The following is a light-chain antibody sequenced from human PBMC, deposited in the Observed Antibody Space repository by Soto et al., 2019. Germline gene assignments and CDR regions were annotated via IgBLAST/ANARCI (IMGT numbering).Light chain of an antibody. J-gene: IGLJ3*02. CDR3: CSYAGSRV. CDR2: NNN. Sequence: QSVLTQSPSASGTPGQRVTISCSGSSSNIGSNTVNWYRQLPGTAPKLLIYNNNQWPSGVPDRFSGSKSGTSASLAISGLQSEDEADYYCCSYAGSRVFGGGTKLTVL. CDR1: SSNIGSNT. V-gene: IGLV1-44*01.